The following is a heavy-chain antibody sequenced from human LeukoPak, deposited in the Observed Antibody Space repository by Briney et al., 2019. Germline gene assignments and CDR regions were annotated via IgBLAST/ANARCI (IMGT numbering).Heavy chain of an antibody. CDR3: ARGPALYSGSYFPFDY. V-gene: IGHV4-34*01. CDR2: INHSGST. J-gene: IGHJ4*02. Sequence: SETLSLTCAVYGGSFSGYYWSWIRQPPGNGLEWIGEINHSGSTNYNPSLKSRVTISVDTSKNQFSLKLSSVTAADTAVYYCARGPALYSGSYFPFDYWGQGTLVTVSS. CDR1: GGSFSGYY. D-gene: IGHD1-26*01.